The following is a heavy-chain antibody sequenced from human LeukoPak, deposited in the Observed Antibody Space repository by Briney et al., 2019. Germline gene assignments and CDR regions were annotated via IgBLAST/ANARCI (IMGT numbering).Heavy chain of an antibody. J-gene: IGHJ4*02. CDR2: INHSGST. CDR1: GDSIIGYY. D-gene: IGHD3-16*01. CDR3: ARLTFRDY. Sequence: SETLSLTCSVSGDSIIGYYWGWIRQPPGKGLEWIGEINHSGSTNYNPSLKSRVTISVDTSKNQFSLKLSSVTAADTAVYYCARLTFRDYWGQGTLVTVSS. V-gene: IGHV4-34*01.